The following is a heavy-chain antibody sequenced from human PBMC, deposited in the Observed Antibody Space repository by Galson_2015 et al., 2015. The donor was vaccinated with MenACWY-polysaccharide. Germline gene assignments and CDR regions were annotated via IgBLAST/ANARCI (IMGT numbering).Heavy chain of an antibody. Sequence: LRLSCAASGFSLGAWYLSWIRQAPGKGLEWLSYISKSGDSIHYADSVKGRFTISRDNARNSLYLQMNSLEADDTGTYYCARGHYGLDVWGQGTTVTVSS. CDR3: ARGHYGLDV. CDR2: ISKSGDSI. CDR1: GFSLGAWY. V-gene: IGHV3-11*01. J-gene: IGHJ6*02.